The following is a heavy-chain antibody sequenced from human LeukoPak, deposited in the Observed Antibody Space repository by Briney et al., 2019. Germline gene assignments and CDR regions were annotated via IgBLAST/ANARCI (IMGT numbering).Heavy chain of an antibody. CDR3: ARELGSTSCYSEDGCYYYYYMDV. J-gene: IGHJ6*03. CDR2: IKQDGSEK. Sequence: GGSLRLSCAASGFTSSSYWMSWVRQAPGKGLEWVANIKQDGSEKYYVDSVKGRFTISRDNAKNSLYLQMNSLRAEDTAVYYCARELGSTSCYSEDGCYYYYYMDVWGKGTTVTVSS. CDR1: GFTSSSYW. V-gene: IGHV3-7*01. D-gene: IGHD2-2*01.